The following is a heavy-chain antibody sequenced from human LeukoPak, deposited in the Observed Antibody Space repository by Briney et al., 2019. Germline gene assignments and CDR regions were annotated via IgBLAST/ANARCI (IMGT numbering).Heavy chain of an antibody. V-gene: IGHV4-39*01. J-gene: IGHJ4*02. Sequence: SETLSLTCTVSGGSIHSSTSYGGWIRQPPGKGLEWIGTIYYTGSTYYNPSLKSRITISVDTSKNQFSLNLSSVTAADTAVYYCARLSGYYYAYGDFWGQGTLVTVSS. D-gene: IGHD5-18*01. CDR1: GGSIHSSTSY. CDR3: ARLSGYYYAYGDF. CDR2: IYYTGST.